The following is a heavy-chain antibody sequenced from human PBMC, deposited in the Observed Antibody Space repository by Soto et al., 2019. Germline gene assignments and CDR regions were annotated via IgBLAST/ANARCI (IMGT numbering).Heavy chain of an antibody. J-gene: IGHJ5*02. CDR3: ASSYSSSWYGDWFDP. Sequence: QVQLVQSGAEVKKPGSSVKVSCKASGGTFSSYTISWVRQAPGQGLEWMGRIIPILGIANYAQKFQGRVTITADKSXXTAYMELSSLRSEDTAVYYCASSYSSSWYGDWFDPWGQGTLVTVSS. D-gene: IGHD6-13*01. CDR1: GGTFSSYT. V-gene: IGHV1-69*02. CDR2: IIPILGIA.